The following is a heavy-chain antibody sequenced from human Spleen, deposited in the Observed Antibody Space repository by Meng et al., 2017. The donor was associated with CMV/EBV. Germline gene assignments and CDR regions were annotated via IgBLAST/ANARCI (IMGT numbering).Heavy chain of an antibody. D-gene: IGHD6-6*01. J-gene: IGHJ4*02. Sequence: GGSLRLSCAASGFTFSYFGMHWVRQAPGKGLEWVTFIRYDGSNKYYADSVKGRFTISGDSSKNTLYLQMNSPRPEDTAVYYCAKDLSPSTAPRPPDSWGQGTLVTVSS. V-gene: IGHV3-30*02. CDR2: IRYDGSNK. CDR3: AKDLSPSTAPRPPDS. CDR1: GFTFSYFG.